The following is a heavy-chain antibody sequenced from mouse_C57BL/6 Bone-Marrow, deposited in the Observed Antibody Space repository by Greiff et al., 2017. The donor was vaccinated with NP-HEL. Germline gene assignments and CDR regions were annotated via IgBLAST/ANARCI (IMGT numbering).Heavy chain of an antibody. CDR3: ARRRANWDGFDY. CDR1: GYSFTSYY. V-gene: IGHV1-66*01. Sequence: QVQLQQSGPELVKPGASVKISCKASGYSFTSYYIHWVKQRPGQGLEWIGWIYPGSGNTKYNEKFKGKATLTADTSSSTAYMQLSSLTSEDSAVYYCARRRANWDGFDYWGQGTTLTVSS. D-gene: IGHD4-1*01. J-gene: IGHJ2*01. CDR2: IYPGSGNT.